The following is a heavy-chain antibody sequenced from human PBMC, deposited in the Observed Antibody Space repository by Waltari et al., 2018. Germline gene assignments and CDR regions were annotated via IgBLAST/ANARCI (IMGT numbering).Heavy chain of an antibody. CDR3: ARDPGGLTSGY. D-gene: IGHD2-15*01. V-gene: IGHV3-21*01. CDR2: ISSSSYI. J-gene: IGHJ4*02. Sequence: EVQLVESGGGLVKPGGSLRLSCAASGFTFSSYSMNWVRQAPGKGLEWVSSISSSSYIYYADSVKGRFTISRDNAKNSLYLQMNSLRAEDTAVYYCARDPGGLTSGYWGQGTLVTVSS. CDR1: GFTFSSYS.